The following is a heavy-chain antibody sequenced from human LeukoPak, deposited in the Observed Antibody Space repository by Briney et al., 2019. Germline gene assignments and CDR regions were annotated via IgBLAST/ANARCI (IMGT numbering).Heavy chain of an antibody. V-gene: IGHV3-23*01. Sequence: GGSLRLSCAASGFTFSSYAISWVRQAPGKGLEWVSAISGSGGSTYYADSVKGRFTISRDNAKNSLYLQMNSLRAEDTAVYYCARVCEDGSSSPYYYYYYMDVWGKGTTVTVPS. CDR3: ARVCEDGSSSPYYYYYYMDV. D-gene: IGHD6-6*01. CDR2: ISGSGGST. CDR1: GFTFSSYA. J-gene: IGHJ6*03.